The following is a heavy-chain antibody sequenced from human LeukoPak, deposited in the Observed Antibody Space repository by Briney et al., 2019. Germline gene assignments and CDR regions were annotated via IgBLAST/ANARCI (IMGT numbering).Heavy chain of an antibody. V-gene: IGHV3-48*01. D-gene: IGHD6-13*01. Sequence: GGSLRLSCAGSGFTFSDYAMNWVRQAPGKGLEWFSFINSNSRTIYYADSVKGRFTISRDNAKNSLYLQMDSLRAEDTGLYYCARDTWYSNSWLHAFDIWGRGTMVTVSS. J-gene: IGHJ3*02. CDR1: GFTFSDYA. CDR2: INSNSRTI. CDR3: ARDTWYSNSWLHAFDI.